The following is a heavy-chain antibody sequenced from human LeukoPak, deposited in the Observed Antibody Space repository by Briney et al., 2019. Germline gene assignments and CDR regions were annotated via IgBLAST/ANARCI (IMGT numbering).Heavy chain of an antibody. CDR3: ARGQTGDTRYYYYMDV. V-gene: IGHV1-18*01. CDR2: ISGYNGNA. D-gene: IGHD7-27*01. CDR1: GYTFSNYG. J-gene: IGHJ6*03. Sequence: ASVKVSCKACGYTFSNYGISWVRQAPGQGLEWMGWISGYNGNAKYAQKVQGRVTMTTDTSTNTVYMEMRSLRSDDTAVYYCARGQTGDTRYYYYMDVWGKGTTVTVSS.